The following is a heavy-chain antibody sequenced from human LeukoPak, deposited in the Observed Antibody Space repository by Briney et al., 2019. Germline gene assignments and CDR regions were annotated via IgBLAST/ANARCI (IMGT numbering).Heavy chain of an antibody. V-gene: IGHV3-21*01. Sequence: GGSLRLSCAASGFTFSSYSMNWVRQAPGKGLEWVSSISSSSSYIYYADSVKGRFTISRDNAKNSLYLQMNSLRAEDTAVYYCARGIPTGYYDSSGYFDYWGQGTLVTVSS. CDR2: ISSSSSYI. CDR3: ARGIPTGYYDSSGYFDY. J-gene: IGHJ4*02. D-gene: IGHD3-22*01. CDR1: GFTFSSYS.